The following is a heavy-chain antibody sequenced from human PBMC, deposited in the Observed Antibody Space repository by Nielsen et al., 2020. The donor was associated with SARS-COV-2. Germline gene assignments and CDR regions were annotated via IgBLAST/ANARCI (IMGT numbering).Heavy chain of an antibody. CDR3: AKDPTYYDILTGYYYYYGMDV. Sequence: VRQAPGKGLEWVSAISGSGGNTYYADSVKGRFTISRDNSKNTLYLQMNSLRAEDTAVYYCAKDPTYYDILTGYYYYYGMDVWGQGTTVTVSS. V-gene: IGHV3-23*01. D-gene: IGHD3-9*01. CDR2: ISGSGGNT. J-gene: IGHJ6*02.